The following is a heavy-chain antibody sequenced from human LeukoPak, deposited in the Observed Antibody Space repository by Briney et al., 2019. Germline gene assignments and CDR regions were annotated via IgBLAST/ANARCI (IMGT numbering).Heavy chain of an antibody. V-gene: IGHV3-30*05. J-gene: IGHJ4*02. CDR3: VKAGYYDSSGYYYYLDY. Sequence: GGSLRLSCAASGFSFSSCGMHWVRQTPDKGLEWVAAIAKDGTDIHYVDSVKGRFTISRDNSRNTLYLQMFSLSTEGTAVYYCVKAGYYDSSGYYYYLDYWGQGTLVSVSS. D-gene: IGHD3-22*01. CDR2: IAKDGTDI. CDR1: GFSFSSCG.